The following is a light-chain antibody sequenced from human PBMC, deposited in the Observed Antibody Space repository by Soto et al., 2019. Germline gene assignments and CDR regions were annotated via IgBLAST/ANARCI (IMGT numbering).Light chain of an antibody. CDR1: KLGNNY. CDR2: QDT. Sequence: SYELAQPPSVSVSPGQAASITCSGDKLGNNYVSWYQHKPGQSPVLVIYQDTRRSSGIPERFSGSNSGNTATLTISGTQAIDEADYYCQAWDRASASVVFAGGTKLTVL. CDR3: QAWDRASASVV. V-gene: IGLV3-1*01. J-gene: IGLJ2*01.